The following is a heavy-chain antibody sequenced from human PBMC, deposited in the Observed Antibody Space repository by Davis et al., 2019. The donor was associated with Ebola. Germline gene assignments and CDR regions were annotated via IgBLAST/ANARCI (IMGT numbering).Heavy chain of an antibody. J-gene: IGHJ3*02. CDR3: ASLRRTITGMDDGLDI. D-gene: IGHD1-20*01. Sequence: GESLKISCKGSGNSFSNLWIAWVRQMPGKGLEWMGIIYTGDSDTRYSPSFRGQVTISADKSTRTAYLQWGSLKASDTAMHYCASLRRTITGMDDGLDIWGQGTMVTVSS. CDR2: IYTGDSDT. V-gene: IGHV5-51*01. CDR1: GNSFSNLW.